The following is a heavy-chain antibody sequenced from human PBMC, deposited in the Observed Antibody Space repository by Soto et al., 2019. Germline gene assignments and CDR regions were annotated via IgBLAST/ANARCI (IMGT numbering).Heavy chain of an antibody. CDR1: GYTFTGYY. Sequence: ASVKVSCKASGYTFTGYYMHWVRQAHGQGLEWMGWINPNSGGTNDAQKFQGWVTMTRETSISTAYMELSRLRSDDTAVYDGARGGIAAAGTLTYYYYGMDVWGQGTTVTVSS. V-gene: IGHV1-2*04. CDR3: ARGGIAAAGTLTYYYYGMDV. J-gene: IGHJ6*02. D-gene: IGHD6-13*01. CDR2: INPNSGGT.